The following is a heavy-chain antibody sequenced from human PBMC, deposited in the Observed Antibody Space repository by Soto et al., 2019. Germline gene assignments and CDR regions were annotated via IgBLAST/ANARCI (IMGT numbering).Heavy chain of an antibody. CDR1: GFSLSTSGVG. CDR3: ARHQEYYYDSSGYPFDY. Sequence: QITLKESGPPLVKPTQTLTLTCTFSGFSLSTSGVGVGWIRQPPGKALEWLALIYWNDDKRYSPSLKSRLTITKDTSKNQVVLTMTNMDPVDTATYYCARHQEYYYDSSGYPFDYWGQGTLVTVSS. J-gene: IGHJ4*02. D-gene: IGHD3-22*01. CDR2: IYWNDDK. V-gene: IGHV2-5*01.